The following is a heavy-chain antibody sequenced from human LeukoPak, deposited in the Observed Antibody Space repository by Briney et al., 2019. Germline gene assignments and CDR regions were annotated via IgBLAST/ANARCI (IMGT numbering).Heavy chain of an antibody. CDR3: AKDWGEATVTNWFDP. CDR2: ISYDGSNK. V-gene: IGHV3-30*18. J-gene: IGHJ5*02. D-gene: IGHD4-11*01. CDR1: GFTFSSYG. Sequence: GGSLRLSCAASGFTFSSYGIHWVRQAPGKGLEWVAVISYDGSNKFYADSVKGRFTISRDNSKNTLFLQMNSLRPEDTAVYYCAKDWGEATVTNWFDPWGQGTLVTASS.